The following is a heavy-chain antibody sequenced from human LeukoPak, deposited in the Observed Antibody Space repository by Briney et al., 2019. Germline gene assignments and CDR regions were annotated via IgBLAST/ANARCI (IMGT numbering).Heavy chain of an antibody. CDR2: IHHSGRS. Sequence: SETLSLTCTVSADSLSSGGHYWACIRQFPGKGLESIGFIHHSGRSRHNPSLKDRVAISVDTSRKQFALKLSSVTAADTAMYYCARGGNRFGGFYFDYWGQGIQVIVSS. CDR1: ADSLSSGGHY. CDR3: ARGGNRFGGFYFDY. V-gene: IGHV4-31*03. D-gene: IGHD3-10*01. J-gene: IGHJ4*02.